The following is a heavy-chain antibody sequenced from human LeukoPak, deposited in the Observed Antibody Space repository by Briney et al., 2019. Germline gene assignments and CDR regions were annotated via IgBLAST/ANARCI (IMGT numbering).Heavy chain of an antibody. V-gene: IGHV4-38-2*02. CDR1: GYSISSGYY. D-gene: IGHD1-26*01. Sequence: SETLSLTCTVSGYSISSGYYWGWIRQPPGKGLEWIGSIYHSGSTYYNPSLKSRVTISVDTSKNQFSLKLSSVTAADTAVYYCARDWVSDSGSSPAAFDIWGQGTMVTVSS. J-gene: IGHJ3*02. CDR3: ARDWVSDSGSSPAAFDI. CDR2: IYHSGST.